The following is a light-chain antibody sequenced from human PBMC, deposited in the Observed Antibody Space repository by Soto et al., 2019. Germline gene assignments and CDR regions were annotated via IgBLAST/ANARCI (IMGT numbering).Light chain of an antibody. CDR2: DAT. Sequence: DIHITQSPSSLSASVGDRCTVTFQASQDINNYLNWYKQKPGKAPKLLIFDATNLETGVPSRFSGGGSRTHFSFTISSLQPEDFATYYCHQYDSLPPTFGQGTRLDIK. J-gene: IGKJ5*01. CDR3: HQYDSLPPT. CDR1: QDINNY. V-gene: IGKV1-33*01.